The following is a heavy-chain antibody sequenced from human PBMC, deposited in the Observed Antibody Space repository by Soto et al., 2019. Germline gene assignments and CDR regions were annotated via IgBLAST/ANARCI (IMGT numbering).Heavy chain of an antibody. J-gene: IGHJ5*02. CDR2: IIPIFGTA. Sequence: ASVKVSCKASGGTFSSYAISWVRQAPGQGLEWMGGIIPIFGTANYAQKFQGRVTITADESTSTAYMELSSLRSEDTAVYYCARGDRYYYDSSGDYNWFDPWGQGTLVTVSS. V-gene: IGHV1-69*13. CDR3: ARGDRYYYDSSGDYNWFDP. D-gene: IGHD3-22*01. CDR1: GGTFSSYA.